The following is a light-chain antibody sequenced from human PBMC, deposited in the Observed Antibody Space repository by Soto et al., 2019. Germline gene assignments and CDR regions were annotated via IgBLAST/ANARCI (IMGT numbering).Light chain of an antibody. CDR3: QQFNSYPIT. Sequence: DIQMTQSPSSLSASVVDRVTFTCRASQGIASYLAWYQQKPGKAPKLLIYDASTLQSGVPSRFSGSRSGTEFTLSISSLQPDDFATYYCQQFNSYPITFGQGTRLEIK. J-gene: IGKJ5*01. CDR1: QGIASY. CDR2: DAS. V-gene: IGKV1-9*01.